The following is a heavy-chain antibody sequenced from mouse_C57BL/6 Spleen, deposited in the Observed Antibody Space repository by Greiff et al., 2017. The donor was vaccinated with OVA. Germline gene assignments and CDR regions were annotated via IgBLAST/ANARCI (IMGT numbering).Heavy chain of an antibody. CDR2: IYPRSGNT. V-gene: IGHV1-81*01. Sequence: QVQLQQSGAELARPGASVKLSCKASGYTFTSYGISWVKQRTGKGLEWIGEIYPRSGNTYYNEKFKGKATLTADKSSSTAYMELRSLTSEDSAGYFGARCYYGSSYVGYLDVWGTGTTGTVSS. D-gene: IGHD1-1*01. CDR3: ARCYYGSSYVGYLDV. CDR1: GYTFTSYG. J-gene: IGHJ1*03.